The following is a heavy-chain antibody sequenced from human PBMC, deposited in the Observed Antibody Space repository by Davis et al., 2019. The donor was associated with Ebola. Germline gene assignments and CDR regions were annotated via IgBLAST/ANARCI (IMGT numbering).Heavy chain of an antibody. CDR1: GFTFSSYS. V-gene: IGHV3-21*01. Sequence: GESLKISCAASGFTFSSYSMNWVRQAPGKGLEWVSSISSSSSYIYYADSVKGRFTISRDNAKNSLYLQMNSLRAEDTAVYYCARDRGYCSGGSCYLDAFDIWGQGTMVTVSS. D-gene: IGHD2-15*01. CDR3: ARDRGYCSGGSCYLDAFDI. J-gene: IGHJ3*02. CDR2: ISSSSSYI.